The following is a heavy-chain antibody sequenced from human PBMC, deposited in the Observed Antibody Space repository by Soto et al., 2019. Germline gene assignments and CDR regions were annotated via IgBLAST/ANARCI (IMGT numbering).Heavy chain of an antibody. D-gene: IGHD3-9*01. V-gene: IGHV1-2*02. CDR2: INPNSGGT. CDR1: GYTFTGYY. J-gene: IGHJ6*02. CDR3: ARLGRYFDWLPYGMDV. Sequence: SVKVSCQASGYTFTGYYMHWVRQAPGQGLEWMGWINPNSGGTNYAQKFQGRVTMTRDTSISTAYMELSRLRSDDTAVYYCARLGRYFDWLPYGMDVWGQGTTVTVSS.